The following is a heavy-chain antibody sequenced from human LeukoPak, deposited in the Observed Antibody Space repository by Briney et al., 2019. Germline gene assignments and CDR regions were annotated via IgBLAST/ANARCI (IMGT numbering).Heavy chain of an antibody. Sequence: GGSLRLSCAASGFTFSTSGMNWVRQAPGKGLEWVAYISSRSESKYYAASVKGRFTIPRDNAHNSLYLQMNSLRDDDTAVYYCARVWQLGVWGQGTAVTVSS. V-gene: IGHV3-48*02. CDR2: ISSRSESK. CDR1: GFTFSTSG. CDR3: ARVWQLGV. D-gene: IGHD5-24*01. J-gene: IGHJ6*02.